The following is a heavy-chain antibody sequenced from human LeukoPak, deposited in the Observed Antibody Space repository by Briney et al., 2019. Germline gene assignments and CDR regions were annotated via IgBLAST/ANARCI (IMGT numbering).Heavy chain of an antibody. CDR3: ARKQEAFYY. CDR2: IYPRDGST. V-gene: IGHV1-46*01. Sequence: ASVKVSCKASGYSFTSNYIHWVRQAPGQGLEWMGMIYPRDGSTSYAQKFQGRVTVTRDTSTSTVHMELSGLRSEDTAVYYCARKQEAFYYRGQGNLVNGSS. J-gene: IGHJ4*02. D-gene: IGHD1/OR15-1a*01. CDR1: GYSFTSNY.